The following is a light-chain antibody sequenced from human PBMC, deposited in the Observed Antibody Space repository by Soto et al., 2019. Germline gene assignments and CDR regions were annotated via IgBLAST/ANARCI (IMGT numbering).Light chain of an antibody. V-gene: IGKV3-20*01. CDR1: QSVTSKY. J-gene: IGKJ1*01. Sequence: EIGLTQSPGTLSLSPGESAALSCRASQSVTSKYLVWYRQKPGQAPRLLIYAISSRAAGIPDRFSGSGSGTDFTLTITRLEPEDSAVYYCQQHSNSPLTFGQGTRVEI. CDR2: AIS. CDR3: QQHSNSPLT.